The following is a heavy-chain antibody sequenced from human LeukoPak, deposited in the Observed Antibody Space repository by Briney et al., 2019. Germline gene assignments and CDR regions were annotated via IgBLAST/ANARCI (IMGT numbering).Heavy chain of an antibody. Sequence: GGSLRLSRVASGFTSSSYSMSWVSEAPGKGLGWVSGIGCDSRYMCYADSLKGQFTISRDKAKNSMCLTMNILRAADTDAYYCERLVWGGGSLDAFDLWGQGTMVTVSS. J-gene: IGHJ3*01. CDR1: GFTSSSYS. CDR2: IGCDSRYM. CDR3: ERLVWGGGSLDAFDL. V-gene: IGHV3-21*04. D-gene: IGHD3-16*01.